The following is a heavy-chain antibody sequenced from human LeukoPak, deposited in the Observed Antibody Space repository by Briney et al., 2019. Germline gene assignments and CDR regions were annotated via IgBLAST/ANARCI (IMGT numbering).Heavy chain of an antibody. CDR2: ISGSGDST. CDR3: AKTPFKDYYGSGSYNYYYYYMDV. Sequence: GGSLRLSCAASGFTFSSYGMSCVRQAPGKGLEWVSAISGSGDSTYYADSVKGRFTISRDNSKNTLYLQMNSLRAEDTAVYYCAKTPFKDYYGSGSYNYYYYYMDVWGKGTTVTISS. CDR1: GFTFSSYG. V-gene: IGHV3-23*01. D-gene: IGHD3-10*01. J-gene: IGHJ6*03.